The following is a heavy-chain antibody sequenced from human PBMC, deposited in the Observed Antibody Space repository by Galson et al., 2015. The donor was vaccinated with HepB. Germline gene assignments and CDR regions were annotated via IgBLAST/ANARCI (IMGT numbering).Heavy chain of an antibody. V-gene: IGHV6-1*01. D-gene: IGHD5-12*01. Sequence: CAISGDSVSSNSAAWNWIRQSPSRGLEWLGRTYYRSKWYNDYAVSVKSRITINPDTSKNQFSLQLNSVTPEDTAVYYCARGGPHHEWLPFYAFDIWGQGTMVTVSS. CDR3: ARGGPHHEWLPFYAFDI. J-gene: IGHJ3*02. CDR2: TYYRSKWYN. CDR1: GDSVSSNSAA.